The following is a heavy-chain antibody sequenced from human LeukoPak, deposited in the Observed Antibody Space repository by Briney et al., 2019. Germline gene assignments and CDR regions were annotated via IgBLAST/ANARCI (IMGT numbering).Heavy chain of an antibody. Sequence: PGGSLRLSCAASGFTISSHWMSWVRQAPGKGLEWVANINQDGGEKNFVDSVKGRFTISRDNAKNSLYMQMNSLKVEDTAVYYCARDGYSTSSVLRNWGQGTLVSVSS. CDR3: ARDGYSTSSVLRN. J-gene: IGHJ4*02. V-gene: IGHV3-7*01. CDR2: INQDGGEK. CDR1: GFTISSHW. D-gene: IGHD6-6*01.